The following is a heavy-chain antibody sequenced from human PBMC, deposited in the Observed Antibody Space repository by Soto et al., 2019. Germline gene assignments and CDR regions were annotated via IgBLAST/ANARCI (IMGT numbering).Heavy chain of an antibody. CDR3: ARGGVVATMGMDV. V-gene: IGHV4-34*01. CDR1: GGSFSGYY. CDR2: INHSGST. J-gene: IGHJ6*01. D-gene: IGHD2-15*01. Sequence: SETLSLTCAVYGGSFSGYYWGWIRQPPGKGLEWIGEINHSGSTNYNPSLKSRVTISVDTSKNQFSLKLSSVTAADTAVYYCARGGVVATMGMDVWGQGTTVTVSS.